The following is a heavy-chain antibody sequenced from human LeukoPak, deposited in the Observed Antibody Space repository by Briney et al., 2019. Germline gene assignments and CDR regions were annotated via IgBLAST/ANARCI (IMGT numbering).Heavy chain of an antibody. V-gene: IGHV4-4*02. CDR3: ARDSGTTGEVKFDP. CDR1: GGSISSSNW. CDR2: IYHSGST. J-gene: IGHJ5*02. Sequence: ASETLSLTCAVSGGSISSSNWWSWIRQPPGKGLEWIGEIYHSGSTNYNPSLKSRVTISVDKSKNQFSLKLSSVTAADTAVYYCARDSGTTGEVKFDPWGQGTLVTVSS. D-gene: IGHD3-10*01.